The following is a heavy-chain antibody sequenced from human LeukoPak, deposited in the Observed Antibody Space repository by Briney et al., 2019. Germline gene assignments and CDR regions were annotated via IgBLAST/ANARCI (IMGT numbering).Heavy chain of an antibody. CDR2: ITNGGVTT. Sequence: PGGSLRLSCVASGFTFGSYAMSWVRQTPGKSLEWVSIITNGGVTTYYADSVRGRFTISRDNSKNTLYLQMNSLRAEDTAVYYCTRDSTYYGSGSYYYWGQGTLVTVSS. V-gene: IGHV3-23*01. J-gene: IGHJ4*02. CDR3: TRDSTYYGSGSYYY. D-gene: IGHD3-10*01. CDR1: GFTFGSYA.